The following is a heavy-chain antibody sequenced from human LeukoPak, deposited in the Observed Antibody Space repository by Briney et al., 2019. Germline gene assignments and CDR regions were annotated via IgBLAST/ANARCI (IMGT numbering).Heavy chain of an antibody. V-gene: IGHV1-69*06. J-gene: IGHJ4*02. CDR3: ARDGYCSGGSCYSHY. D-gene: IGHD2-15*01. CDR1: GGTFSSYA. CDR2: IIPIFGTA. Sequence: VASVKVSCKASGGTFSSYAISWVRQAPGQGLEWMGGIIPIFGTANYAQKFQGRVTITADKSTSTAYMELSSLRSEDTAVYYCARDGYCSGGSCYSHYWGQGTLVTVSS.